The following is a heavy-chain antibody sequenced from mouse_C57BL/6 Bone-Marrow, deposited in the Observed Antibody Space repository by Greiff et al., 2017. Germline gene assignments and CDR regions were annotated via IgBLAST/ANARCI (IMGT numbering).Heavy chain of an antibody. CDR1: GYTFTSYW. Sequence: VQLQQPGAELVMPGASVKLSCKASGYTFTSYWMHWVKQRPGQGLEWIGEIDPSASYTNYNQKVKGKSTLTVDKSSSTAYMQLSSLTSEDSAVYYWARLGGGYWGQGTTLTVSS. CDR2: IDPSASYT. CDR3: ARLGGGY. J-gene: IGHJ2*01. V-gene: IGHV1-69*01. D-gene: IGHD1-1*02.